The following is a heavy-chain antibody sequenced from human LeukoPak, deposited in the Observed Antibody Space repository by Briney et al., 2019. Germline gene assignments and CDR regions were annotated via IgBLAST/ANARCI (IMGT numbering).Heavy chain of an antibody. CDR1: GFTFSSYS. CDR3: ARDTNYYYYMDV. V-gene: IGHV3-21*01. CDR2: ISSSSSYI. J-gene: IGHJ6*03. Sequence: PGESLRLSCAASGFTFSSYSMNWVRQAPGKGLEWVSSISSSSSYIYYADSVKGRFTISRDNSKNSLYLHMNSLRAEDTAVYYCARDTNYYYYMDVWGKGTTVTVSS.